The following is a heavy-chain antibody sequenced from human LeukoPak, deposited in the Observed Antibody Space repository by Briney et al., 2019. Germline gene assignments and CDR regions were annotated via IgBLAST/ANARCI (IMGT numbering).Heavy chain of an antibody. CDR1: GGSISSYY. V-gene: IGHV4-59*08. CDR3: ASLMTTKYYYGMGV. D-gene: IGHD4-4*01. J-gene: IGHJ6*02. Sequence: SETLSLTCTVSGGSISSYYWSWIRQPPGKGLEWIGYIYYSGSTNYNPSLKSRVTISVDTSKNQFSLKLSSVTAADTAVYYCASLMTTKYYYGMGVWGQGTTVTVSS. CDR2: IYYSGST.